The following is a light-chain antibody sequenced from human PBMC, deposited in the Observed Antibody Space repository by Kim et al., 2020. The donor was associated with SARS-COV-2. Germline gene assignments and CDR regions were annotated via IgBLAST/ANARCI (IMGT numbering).Light chain of an antibody. V-gene: IGKV3-20*01. J-gene: IGKJ1*01. CDR2: ETS. CDR3: QQHDKSPQT. CDR1: QSVRTSK. Sequence: SPGESAPLSCRARQSVRTSKLAWYQHRPGQAPRLLVYETSIRATGIPDRFSGSGSGTDFTLTISRLEPEDFAVYYCQQHDKSPQTFGRGTKVDIK.